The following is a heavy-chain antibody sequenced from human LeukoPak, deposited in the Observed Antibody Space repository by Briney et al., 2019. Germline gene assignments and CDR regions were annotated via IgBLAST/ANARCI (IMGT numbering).Heavy chain of an antibody. V-gene: IGHV4-30-2*01. D-gene: IGHD2-2*01. CDR1: GGSISSGGYY. J-gene: IGHJ2*01. CDR2: IYHSGST. CDR3: ARAYCSSSTCSAVGYFDL. Sequence: SETLSLTCTVSGGSISSGGYYCSWIRQPPGKGLEWIGYIYHSGSTYYNPSLKSRVTISVDTSKKQVSLKLSSVTAADTAVYYCARAYCSSSTCSAVGYFDLWGRGTLVTVSS.